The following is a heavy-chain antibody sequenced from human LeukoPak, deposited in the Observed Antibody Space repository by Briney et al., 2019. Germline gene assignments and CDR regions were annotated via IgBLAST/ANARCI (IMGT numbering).Heavy chain of an antibody. CDR1: GGSVNSGIHS. CDR3: ARGPEGWLIPYYMEV. CDR2: VYTSGNT. Sequence: KASETLSLTCSVSGGSVNSGIHSWSWIRQPAGKGLEWIGNVYTSGNTSYSPSLGSRVTISVDTSNNQFSLRLTSVTAADTAVYYCARGPEGWLIPYYMEVWGKGATVTISS. V-gene: IGHV4-61*09. D-gene: IGHD3-16*01. J-gene: IGHJ6*03.